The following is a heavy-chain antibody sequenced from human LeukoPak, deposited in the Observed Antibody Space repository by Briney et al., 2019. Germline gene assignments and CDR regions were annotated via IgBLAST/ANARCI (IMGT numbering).Heavy chain of an antibody. V-gene: IGHV3-7*01. CDR1: GFTFSSYW. Sequence: GGSLRLSCAASGFTFSSYWMAWVRQAAGKGREWVANIKQDGSATFSVDSVRGRFSVSSNNTKNSLYLQMNGLRGEDTAMFYCARISGRGTYTGVLDYCGQGNLVTVSS. CDR2: IKQDGSAT. CDR3: ARISGRGTYTGVLDY. J-gene: IGHJ4*02. D-gene: IGHD3-10*01.